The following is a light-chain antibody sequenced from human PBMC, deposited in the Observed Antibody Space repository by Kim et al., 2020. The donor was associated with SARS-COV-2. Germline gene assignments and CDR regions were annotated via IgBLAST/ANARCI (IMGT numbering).Light chain of an antibody. Sequence: PGQRVTISCSGSSSHVGSHYVFWYQHFPGTAPKLLIYRNNQRPSGVPDRFSASKSGTSASLAISGLRSEDEADYYCATWDDSLEGIFGGGTKVTVL. J-gene: IGLJ2*01. CDR2: RNN. V-gene: IGLV1-47*01. CDR1: SSHVGSHY. CDR3: ATWDDSLEGI.